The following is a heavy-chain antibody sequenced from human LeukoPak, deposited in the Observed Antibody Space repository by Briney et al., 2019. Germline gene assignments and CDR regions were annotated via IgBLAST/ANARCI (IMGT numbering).Heavy chain of an antibody. CDR1: GFTFSSYG. CDR2: IRYDGSNK. CDR3: AKDRLLWFGEASHYYMDV. V-gene: IGHV3-30*02. Sequence: GGSLRLSCAASGFTFSSYGMHWVRQAPGKGLEWVAFIRYDGSNKYYADSVKGRFTISRDNSKNTLYLQMNSLRAEATAVYYCAKDRLLWFGEASHYYMDVWGKGTTVTISS. J-gene: IGHJ6*03. D-gene: IGHD3-10*01.